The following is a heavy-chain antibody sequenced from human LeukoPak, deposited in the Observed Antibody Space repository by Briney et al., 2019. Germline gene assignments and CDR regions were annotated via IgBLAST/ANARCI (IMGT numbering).Heavy chain of an antibody. CDR2: LIPNSGNT. CDR3: ARARGMVRGVVYYYGMDV. V-gene: IGHV1-8*01. D-gene: IGHD3-10*01. J-gene: IGHJ6*02. CDR1: GYTFSSCD. Sequence: SAKSSSKASGYTFSSCDIIRVRHATGEKLVWRGSLIPNSGNTGYAQKLQGRVTMTRDTSISTAYMELSSLRSEDTAVYYCARARGMVRGVVYYYGMDVWGQGTTVTVSS.